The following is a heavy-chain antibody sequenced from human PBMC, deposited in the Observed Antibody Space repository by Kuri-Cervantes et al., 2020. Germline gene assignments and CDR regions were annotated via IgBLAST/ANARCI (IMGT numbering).Heavy chain of an antibody. J-gene: IGHJ4*02. CDR1: GGSISSGGYS. CDR2: IYHSGST. Sequence: SCAVSGGSISSGGYSWSWIRQPPGKGLEWIEYIYHSGSTYYNPSLKSRVTISVDRSKNQFSLKLSSVTAADTAVYYCARAPSYYDILTGYYQPYYFDYWSQGTLVTDSS. V-gene: IGHV4-30-2*01. CDR3: ARAPSYYDILTGYYQPYYFDY. D-gene: IGHD3-9*01.